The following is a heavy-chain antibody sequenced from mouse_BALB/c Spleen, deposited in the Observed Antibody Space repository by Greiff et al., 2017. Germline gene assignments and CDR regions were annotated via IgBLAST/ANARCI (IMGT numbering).Heavy chain of an antibody. Sequence: VQLQQPGAELVKPGASVKISCKASGYTFTSYWMNWVKQRPGQGLEWIGEIDPSDSYTNNNQKFKDKATLTVDKSSSTAYMQLSSLTSEDSAVYYCARRDYGYYFDYWGQGTTLTVSS. D-gene: IGHD1-2*01. CDR3: ARRDYGYYFDY. CDR1: GYTFTSYW. CDR2: IDPSDSYT. V-gene: IGHV1S126*01. J-gene: IGHJ2*01.